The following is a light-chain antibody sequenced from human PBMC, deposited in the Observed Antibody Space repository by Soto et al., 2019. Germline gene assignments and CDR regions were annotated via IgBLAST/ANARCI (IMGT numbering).Light chain of an antibody. J-gene: IGKJ1*01. CDR1: QGISNY. CDR2: AAS. V-gene: IGKV1-27*01. Sequence: DIPISQSPSALSASVGDRVTIPCRATQGISNYLAWYQQKPGKVPKLLIYAASTLQSGVPSRFSGSGSGTDFTLTISSLQPEDVATYYCQKYDSALGTFGQGTKVDIK. CDR3: QKYDSALGT.